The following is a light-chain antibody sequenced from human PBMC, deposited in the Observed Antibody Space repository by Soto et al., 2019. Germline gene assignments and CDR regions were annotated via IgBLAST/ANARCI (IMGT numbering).Light chain of an antibody. CDR2: KAS. CDR3: QQYNTYPWT. V-gene: IGKV1-5*03. Sequence: DTQMTQSPSTLSASVGDRVTITCRASQSLSSWLAWYQQKPGKAPKLLVYKASSLKIGVPPRFSGSESGIEFSLTISSLQPDDFATYYCQQYNTYPWTFGQGTKVEFK. J-gene: IGKJ1*01. CDR1: QSLSSW.